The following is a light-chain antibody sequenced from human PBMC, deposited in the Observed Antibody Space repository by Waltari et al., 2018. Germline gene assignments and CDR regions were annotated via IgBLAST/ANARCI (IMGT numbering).Light chain of an antibody. V-gene: IGLV1-47*01. CDR1: RSNIRPHS. Sequence: VLTQPPSASGTPGPRLTISCYGRRSNIRPHSLTWYPQPPGTAPKPLIYSSDQRPAGVPDRFSAAKSGTSASLAISGLRSEDEADYYCAAWDDNSLSGLFGGGTKVTVL. CDR3: AAWDDNSLSGL. CDR2: SSD. J-gene: IGLJ3*02.